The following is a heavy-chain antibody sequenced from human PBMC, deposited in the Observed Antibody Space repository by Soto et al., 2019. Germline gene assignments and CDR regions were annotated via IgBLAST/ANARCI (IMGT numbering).Heavy chain of an antibody. Sequence: GGSLRLSCVASGFIFSDYAMHWARQAPGKGLVWVALISPDGGNQYYSESAKGRFTISRDNSKNTLYLQMNDLRPDDTALYYCARENSRVAPRLFQHWGHGRLVTVSS. CDR3: ARENSRVAPRLFQH. CDR2: ISPDGGNQ. J-gene: IGHJ1*01. D-gene: IGHD6-6*01. CDR1: GFIFSDYA. V-gene: IGHV3-30-3*01.